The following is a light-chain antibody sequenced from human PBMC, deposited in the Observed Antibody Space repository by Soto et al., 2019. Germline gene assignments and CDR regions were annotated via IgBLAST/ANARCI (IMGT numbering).Light chain of an antibody. CDR1: SSNIGAVYT. J-gene: IGLJ2*01. CDR2: ANS. Sequence: QSVLTQPPSVSGAPGQRVTISCTGSSSNIGAVYTVHWYQQLPGTAPKLLIYANSNRPSGVPDRFSGSKSGTSASLAITGLQAEDEADYYCGSYTTSSTLVFGGGTKLTVL. CDR3: GSYTTSSTLV. V-gene: IGLV1-40*01.